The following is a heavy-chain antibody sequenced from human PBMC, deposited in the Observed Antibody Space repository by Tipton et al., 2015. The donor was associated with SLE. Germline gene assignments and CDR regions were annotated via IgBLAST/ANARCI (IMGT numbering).Heavy chain of an antibody. CDR2: INQDGSER. CDR3: TTGRTL. Sequence: SLRLSCAASGFPFDSSWMTWVRQAPGQGLEWVANINQDGSERDYVDSVRGRFTISRDDSKDTLYLQMDSLKTEDTAVYYCTTGRTLWGQGTLVSVSS. V-gene: IGHV3-7*03. CDR1: GFPFDSSW. J-gene: IGHJ3*01. D-gene: IGHD3/OR15-3a*01.